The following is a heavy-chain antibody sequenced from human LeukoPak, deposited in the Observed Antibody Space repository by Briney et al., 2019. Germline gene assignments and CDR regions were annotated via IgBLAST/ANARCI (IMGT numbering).Heavy chain of an antibody. CDR1: GGSFSGYY. D-gene: IGHD4-17*01. V-gene: IGHV4-34*01. CDR3: ERDDYGEQNFDY. CDR2: INHSGST. Sequence: SETLSLTCAVYGGSFSGYYWSWIRQPPGKGLEWIGEINHSGSTNYNPSLKGRVTISVDTSKNQFSLKLSSVTAADTAVYYCERDDYGEQNFDYWGQGTLVTVSS. J-gene: IGHJ4*02.